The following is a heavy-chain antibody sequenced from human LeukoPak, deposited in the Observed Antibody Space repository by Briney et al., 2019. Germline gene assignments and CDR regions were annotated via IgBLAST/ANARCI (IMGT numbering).Heavy chain of an antibody. CDR2: FDPEDGET. CDR1: GYTLTELS. V-gene: IGHV1-24*01. J-gene: IGHJ3*02. Sequence: ASVKVSCKVSGYTLTELSMHWVRQAPGKGLEWMGGFDPEDGETIYAQKFQGRVTMTEDTSTDTAYMELSSLRAEDTAVYYCAKDTGWYVVEDAFDIWGQGTMVTVSS. CDR3: AKDTGWYVVEDAFDI. D-gene: IGHD6-19*01.